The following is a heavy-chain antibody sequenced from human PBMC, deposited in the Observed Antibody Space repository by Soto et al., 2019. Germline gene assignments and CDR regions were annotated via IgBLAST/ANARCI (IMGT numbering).Heavy chain of an antibody. V-gene: IGHV3-33*01. Sequence: GGSLRLSCAASGFTFSSYGMHWVRQAPGKGLEWVAVIWYDGSNKYYADSVKGRFTISRDNSKNTLYLQMNSLRAEDTAVYYCARDADFYCSSTSCYPQDYWGQGTLVTVSS. CDR1: GFTFSSYG. J-gene: IGHJ4*02. CDR3: ARDADFYCSSTSCYPQDY. D-gene: IGHD2-2*01. CDR2: IWYDGSNK.